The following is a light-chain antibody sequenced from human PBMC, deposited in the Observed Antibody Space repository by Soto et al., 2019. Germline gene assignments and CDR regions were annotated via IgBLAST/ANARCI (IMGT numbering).Light chain of an antibody. CDR3: QQYYTLPYT. V-gene: IGKV1-5*03. CDR2: KAS. J-gene: IGKJ2*01. CDR1: QPIISW. Sequence: DIQMTQSPSTLSASVGDRVTITCRASQPIISWLAWYQQKPGTAPKLLIYKASILETGVPSSFSGAGSGTEFTLTITRLQPDDVATYFCQQYYTLPYTFGQGTRLEI.